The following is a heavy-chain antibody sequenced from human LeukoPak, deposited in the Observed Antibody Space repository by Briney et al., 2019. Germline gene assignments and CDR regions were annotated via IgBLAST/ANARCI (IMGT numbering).Heavy chain of an antibody. Sequence: RASVKVSCKASGGTFSSYAISWVRQAPGQGLEWMGIINPSGGSTSYAQKFQGRVTMTRDMSTSTVYMELSSLRSEDTAVYYCAREGGIAARRWNYYYYMDVWGKGTTVTVSS. CDR2: INPSGGST. D-gene: IGHD6-6*01. J-gene: IGHJ6*03. CDR1: GGTFSSYA. V-gene: IGHV1-46*01. CDR3: AREGGIAARRWNYYYYMDV.